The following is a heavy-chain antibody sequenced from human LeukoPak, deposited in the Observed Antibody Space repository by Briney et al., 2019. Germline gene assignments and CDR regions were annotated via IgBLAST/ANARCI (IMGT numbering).Heavy chain of an antibody. D-gene: IGHD1-14*01. CDR1: GFTFSTYW. Sequence: GGSLRLSCAASGFTFSTYWMHWVRQAPGKGLVWVSRINSDGSSTNYADSVKGRFTISRDNAKNTLYLQMNSLRGEDTAVYYCARGASNRFDYWGQGTLVTVSS. V-gene: IGHV3-74*01. CDR3: ARGASNRFDY. J-gene: IGHJ4*02. CDR2: INSDGSST.